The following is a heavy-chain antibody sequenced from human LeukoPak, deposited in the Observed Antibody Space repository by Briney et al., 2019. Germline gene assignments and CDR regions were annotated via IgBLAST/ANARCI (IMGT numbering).Heavy chain of an antibody. Sequence: ASVKVSCKASGYTFTSYYMHWVRQAPGQGLEWMGIINPSGGSTSYAQKFQGRVTMTRDTSTSTVYMELSSLSSEDTAVYYCARDELVKYYYDSSGYSIFDYWGQGTLVTVSS. V-gene: IGHV1-46*01. CDR1: GYTFTSYY. J-gene: IGHJ4*02. CDR3: ARDELVKYYYDSSGYSIFDY. CDR2: INPSGGST. D-gene: IGHD3-22*01.